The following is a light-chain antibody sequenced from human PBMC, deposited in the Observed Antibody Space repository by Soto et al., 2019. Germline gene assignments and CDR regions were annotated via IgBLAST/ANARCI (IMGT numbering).Light chain of an antibody. V-gene: IGKV1-33*01. Sequence: DIQMTQSPSSLSASVGDRVTITCQASQDISNYLNWYQQKPGKAPKLLIYDASNLETGVPSRFSGSGSGTDFTFTISSLQPEDIATDYCQQYDNLPPVLTFGGGTKVEIK. J-gene: IGKJ4*01. CDR1: QDISNY. CDR3: QQYDNLPPVLT. CDR2: DAS.